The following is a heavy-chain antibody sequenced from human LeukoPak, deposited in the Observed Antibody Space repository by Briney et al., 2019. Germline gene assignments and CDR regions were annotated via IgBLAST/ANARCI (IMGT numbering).Heavy chain of an antibody. D-gene: IGHD4/OR15-4a*01. Sequence: SETRSLTCNVSGDSITSGGVYWAWIRQYPGRGLEWFGNGYYSGSIQGNSSVRGRGSMSIDMTKNQLSLNLTSLSVHDSAIYYWSRRDYAAWFDPWGQGTLVTVSS. J-gene: IGHJ5*02. CDR3: SRRDYAAWFDP. CDR2: GYYSGSI. V-gene: IGHV4-39*01. CDR1: GDSITSGGVY.